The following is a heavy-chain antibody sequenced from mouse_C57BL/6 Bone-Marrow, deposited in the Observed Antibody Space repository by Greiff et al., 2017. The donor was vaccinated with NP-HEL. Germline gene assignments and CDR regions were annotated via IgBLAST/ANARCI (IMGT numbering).Heavy chain of an antibody. V-gene: IGHV1-26*01. J-gene: IGHJ3*01. CDR3: AREDYYGTRRAWFAY. CDR2: INPNNGGT. Sequence: VQLQQSGPELVKPGASVKISCKASGYTFTDYYMNWVKQSHGKSLEWIGDINPNNGGTSYNQKFKGKATLTVDKSSSTAYMELRSLTSEDSAVYYCAREDYYGTRRAWFAYWGQGTLVTVSA. D-gene: IGHD2-1*01. CDR1: GYTFTDYY.